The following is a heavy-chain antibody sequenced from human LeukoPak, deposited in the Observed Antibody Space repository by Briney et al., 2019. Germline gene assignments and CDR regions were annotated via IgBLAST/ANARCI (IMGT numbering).Heavy chain of an antibody. J-gene: IGHJ3*01. CDR2: IYYSGST. Sequence: SETLSLTCTVSGGSISSSSYYWGWIRQPPGKGLEWIGSIYYSGSTYYNPSLKSRVTISVDTSKNQFSLKLTSVTAADTAVYYCARVTTVRINDAFDLWGQGTMVTVSS. CDR1: GGSISSSSYY. D-gene: IGHD4-17*01. CDR3: ARVTTVRINDAFDL. V-gene: IGHV4-39*01.